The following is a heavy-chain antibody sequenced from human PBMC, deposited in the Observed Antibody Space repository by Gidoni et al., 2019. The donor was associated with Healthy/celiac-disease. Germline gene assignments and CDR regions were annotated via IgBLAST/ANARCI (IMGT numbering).Heavy chain of an antibody. J-gene: IGHJ4*02. CDR2: IYYSGST. D-gene: IGHD3-22*01. CDR1: AGSLSSSSYY. CDR3: ARHRSSGYYYTYDY. Sequence: HHQESGPGLVKPSETLSLTCTVSAGSLSSSSYYWGWIRQPPGKGLEWIGSIYYSGSTYYNPSLKSRVTISVDTSKNQFSLKLSSVTAADTAVYYCARHRSSGYYYTYDYWGQGTLVTVSS. V-gene: IGHV4-39*01.